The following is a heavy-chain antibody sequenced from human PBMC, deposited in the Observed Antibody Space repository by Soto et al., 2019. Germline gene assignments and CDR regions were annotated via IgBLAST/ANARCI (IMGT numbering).Heavy chain of an antibody. V-gene: IGHV3-21*01. J-gene: IGHJ6*01. CDR1: VFTFRTYT. D-gene: IGHD2-2*01. Sequence: LRLDCTSSVFTFRTYTKKRLRQAPGQGLEWVFFFVSCSSHNDYADSVQVRFTIARANADNSLYLQMTSQRAYDTAVYSGARRISDYVGVVPAGLDVWGGGTTV. CDR2: FVSCSSHN. CDR3: ARRISDYVGVVPAGLDV.